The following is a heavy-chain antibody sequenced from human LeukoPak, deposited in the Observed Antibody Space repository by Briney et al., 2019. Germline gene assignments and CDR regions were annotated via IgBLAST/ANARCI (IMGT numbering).Heavy chain of an antibody. Sequence: GASVKVSCKASGYTFTSYDINWVRQATGQGLEWMGWMNPNSGNTGYAQKFQGRVTITRNTSISTAYMELSSLRSEDTAVYYCARDKRRELQNYYYYYMDVWGKGTTVTVSS. V-gene: IGHV1-8*03. CDR3: ARDKRRELQNYYYYYMDV. D-gene: IGHD1-26*01. CDR2: MNPNSGNT. CDR1: GYTFTSYD. J-gene: IGHJ6*03.